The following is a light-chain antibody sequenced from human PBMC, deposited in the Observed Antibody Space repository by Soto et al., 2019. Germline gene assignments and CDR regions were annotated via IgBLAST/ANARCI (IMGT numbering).Light chain of an antibody. Sequence: QSALTQPASVSGSPGQSIAISCTGTSSDVGGYNYVSWYQQLPGKAPKLLISEVSNRPSGVSHRFSGSKSGNTASLTISGIQAEDEADYYCSSYRTGGPSVFGTGTKLTVL. CDR2: EVS. CDR3: SSYRTGGPSV. CDR1: SSDVGGYNY. V-gene: IGLV2-14*01. J-gene: IGLJ1*01.